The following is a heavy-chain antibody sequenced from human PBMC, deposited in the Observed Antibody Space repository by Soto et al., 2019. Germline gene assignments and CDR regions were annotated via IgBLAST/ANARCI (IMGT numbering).Heavy chain of an antibody. CDR3: ARDPFPDIVATPFDY. J-gene: IGHJ4*02. CDR2: INPSGGST. D-gene: IGHD5-12*01. Sequence: ASVKVSCKASGYTFTSYYMHWVRQAPGQGLEWMGIINPSGGSTSYAQKFQGRVTMTRDTSTSTVYMELSSLRSEDTAVYYCARDPFPDIVATPFDYWGQGTLVTVSS. V-gene: IGHV1-46*01. CDR1: GYTFTSYY.